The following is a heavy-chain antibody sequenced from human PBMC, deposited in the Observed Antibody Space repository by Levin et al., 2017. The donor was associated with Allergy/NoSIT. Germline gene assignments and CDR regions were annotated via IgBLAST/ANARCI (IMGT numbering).Heavy chain of an antibody. CDR1: GFTFSTYG. Sequence: PGGSLRLSCAASGFTFSTYGMHWVRQAPGKGLEWVAVISYDGSKKYYADSVKGRFTISRDNSKNTLYLQMNSLRAEDTAVYYCAVETYDILTGSLYWGQGTLVTVSS. D-gene: IGHD3-9*01. CDR2: ISYDGSKK. CDR3: AVETYDILTGSLY. J-gene: IGHJ4*02. V-gene: IGHV3-30*03.